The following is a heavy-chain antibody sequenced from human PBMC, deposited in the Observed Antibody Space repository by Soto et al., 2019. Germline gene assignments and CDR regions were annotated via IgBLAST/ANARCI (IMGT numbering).Heavy chain of an antibody. CDR2: IYYSGST. CDR1: GGSISSYY. V-gene: IGHV4-59*01. CDR3: ARSHSSSWRFFDY. J-gene: IGHJ4*02. D-gene: IGHD6-13*01. Sequence: QVQLQESGPGLVKPSETLSLTCTVSGGSISSYYWSWIRQPPGKGLEWIGYIYYSGSTNYNPSLKSRVTISVDTSKNQSSLKLSSVTAADTAVYYCARSHSSSWRFFDYWGQGTLVTVSS.